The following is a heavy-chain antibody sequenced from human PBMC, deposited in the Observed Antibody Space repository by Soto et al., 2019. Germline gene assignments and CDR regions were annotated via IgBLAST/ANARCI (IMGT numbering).Heavy chain of an antibody. Sequence: PGGSLRLSCAACGFTFNAAWMSWVRQAPGKGLEWVGRIKSKTDGGTTDFAAPVKGRFTISRDDSKNTVYLQMNSLKIEDTAVYYCTTGLAAAGTNYWGQGTLVTVSS. CDR3: TTGLAAAGTNY. CDR2: IKSKTDGGTT. V-gene: IGHV3-15*01. CDR1: GFTFNAAW. J-gene: IGHJ4*02. D-gene: IGHD6-13*01.